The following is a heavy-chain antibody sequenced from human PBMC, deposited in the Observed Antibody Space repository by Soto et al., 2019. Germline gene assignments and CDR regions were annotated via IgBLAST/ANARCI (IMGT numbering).Heavy chain of an antibody. CDR3: ASLGYSGSYYFDY. Sequence: ASVKVSCKASGGTFSSYAISWVRQAPGQGLEWMGGIIPIFGTANYAQKFQGRVTITADESTSTAYMELSSLRSEDTAVYYCASLGYSGSYYFDYWGQGTLVTVSS. J-gene: IGHJ4*02. D-gene: IGHD1-26*01. CDR1: GGTFSSYA. V-gene: IGHV1-69*13. CDR2: IIPIFGTA.